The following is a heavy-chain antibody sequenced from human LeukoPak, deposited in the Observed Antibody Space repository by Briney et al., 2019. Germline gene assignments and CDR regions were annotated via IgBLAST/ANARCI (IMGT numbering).Heavy chain of an antibody. V-gene: IGHV4-59*01. Sequence: SETLSLTCTVSGGSISSYYWSWIRQPPGKGLEWIGYIYYSGSTNYNPSLKSRVTISVDTSKNQFSLKLSSVTAADTAVYYCARDSGVATIQFDPWGQGTLVTVSS. CDR1: GGSISSYY. CDR3: ARDSGVATIQFDP. CDR2: IYYSGST. D-gene: IGHD5-12*01. J-gene: IGHJ5*02.